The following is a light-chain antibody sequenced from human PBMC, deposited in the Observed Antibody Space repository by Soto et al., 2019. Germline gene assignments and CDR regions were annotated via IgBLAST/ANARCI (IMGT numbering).Light chain of an antibody. CDR1: QSVSSY. CDR2: DAS. J-gene: IGKJ5*01. CDR3: QQRSYWPLT. V-gene: IGKV3-11*01. Sequence: DIVLTQSPGTLSLSLGERVTLTCRASQSVSSYLAWYQQKPGQAPRLLIYDASNWPTGIPAKFSGSGSGTDFILTISSLEPEDFALYYCQQRSYWPLTFGQGTRLEIK.